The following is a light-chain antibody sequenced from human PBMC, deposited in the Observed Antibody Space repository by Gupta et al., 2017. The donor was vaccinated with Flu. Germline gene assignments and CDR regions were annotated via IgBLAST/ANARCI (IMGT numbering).Light chain of an antibody. J-gene: IGKJ2*03. CDR1: QSVLYSSNNKNY. CDR2: WAS. CDR3: QQYYSTPPS. Sequence: DIVMTPSPDSPAVSLGERATINCKSSQSVLYSSNNKNYLAWYQQKPGQPPKLLIYWASTRESGVPDRFSGSGSGTDFTLTISSLQAEDVAVYYCQQYYSTPPSFGQGTKLEIK. V-gene: IGKV4-1*01.